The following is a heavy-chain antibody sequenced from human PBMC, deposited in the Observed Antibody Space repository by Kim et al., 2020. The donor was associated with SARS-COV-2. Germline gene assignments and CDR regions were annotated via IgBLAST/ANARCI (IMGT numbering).Heavy chain of an antibody. CDR1: GINFRRYW. D-gene: IGHD3-16*01. V-gene: IGHV3-7*03. CDR2: TNQDGRRQ. Sequence: GGSLRLSCVVSGINFRRYWMSWVRQAPGKGLEWVANTNQDGRRQYYVDSVKGRFTISRDNAENSLFLQITNLRVEDTAVYYCASDDYGPCSFGGQGTLVTVSS. J-gene: IGHJ4*02. CDR3: ASDDYGPCSF.